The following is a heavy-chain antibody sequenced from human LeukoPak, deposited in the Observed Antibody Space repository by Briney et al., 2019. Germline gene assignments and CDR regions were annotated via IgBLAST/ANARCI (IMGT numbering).Heavy chain of an antibody. Sequence: PGGSLRLSCAASGFTFSSYWMHWVRQAPGQGLVWVSRINSDGSSTSYADSVKGRFTISRDNAKNTLYLQMNSLRAEDTAVYYCAKDLPDRWRGGNAQFDYWGQGTLVTVSS. CDR3: AKDLPDRWRGGNAQFDY. D-gene: IGHD4-23*01. CDR1: GFTFSSYW. J-gene: IGHJ4*02. V-gene: IGHV3-74*01. CDR2: INSDGSST.